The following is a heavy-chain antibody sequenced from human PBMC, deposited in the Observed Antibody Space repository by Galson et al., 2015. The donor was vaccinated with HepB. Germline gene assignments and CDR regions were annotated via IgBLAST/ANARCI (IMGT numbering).Heavy chain of an antibody. J-gene: IGHJ6*02. CDR2: IIPIFGTA. Sequence: SVKVSCKASGGTFSSYAISWVRQAPGQGLEWMGGIIPIFGTANYAQKFQGRVTITADESTSTAYMELSSLRSEDTAVYYCARVGGVLVRTTGKDYAKYGMDVWGQGTTVTVSS. CDR3: ARVGGVLVRTTGKDYAKYGMDV. CDR1: GGTFSSYA. V-gene: IGHV1-69*13. D-gene: IGHD4-17*01.